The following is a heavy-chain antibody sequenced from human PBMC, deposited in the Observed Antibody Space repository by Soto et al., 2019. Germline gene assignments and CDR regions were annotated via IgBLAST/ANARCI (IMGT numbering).Heavy chain of an antibody. J-gene: IGHJ4*02. V-gene: IGHV1-3*04. D-gene: IGHD1-26*01. Sequence: QVQLVQSGAEVKKPGASVKVSCKASGYTFISYEIQWVRQAPGQRLEWVGWINTANGNTAYAENFLGRATITSDTAASTVYMELRSLTSDDTAVYYCAWETPESADDYWGQGTLVTVSS. CDR1: GYTFISYE. CDR3: AWETPESADDY. CDR2: INTANGNT.